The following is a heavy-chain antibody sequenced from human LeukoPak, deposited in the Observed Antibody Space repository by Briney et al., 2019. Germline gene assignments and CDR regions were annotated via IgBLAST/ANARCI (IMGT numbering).Heavy chain of an antibody. Sequence: GESLKISCQGSGYDFTTYWIGWVRQMPGKGLEWMGIIYPGDSDTRYSPSFQGQVTISADKSISTAHLQWRRLKASDTAMYYCARQESGGYNSVDAYDFWGQGTMVTVSS. CDR2: IYPGDSDT. CDR1: GYDFTTYW. D-gene: IGHD3-22*01. V-gene: IGHV5-51*01. J-gene: IGHJ3*01. CDR3: ARQESGGYNSVDAYDF.